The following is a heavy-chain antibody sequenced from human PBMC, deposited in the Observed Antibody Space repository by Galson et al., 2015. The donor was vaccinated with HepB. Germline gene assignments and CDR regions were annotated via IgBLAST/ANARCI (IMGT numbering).Heavy chain of an antibody. D-gene: IGHD2-21*01. J-gene: IGHJ2*01. V-gene: IGHV3-23*01. CDR2: ISGSGGST. Sequence: SLRLSCAASGFTFSSYAMSWVRQAPGKGLEWVSAISGSGGSTYYADSVKGRFTISRDNSKNTLYLQMNSLRAEDTAVYYCARDPGGDWYFDLWGRGTLVTVSS. CDR3: ARDPGGDWYFDL. CDR1: GFTFSSYA.